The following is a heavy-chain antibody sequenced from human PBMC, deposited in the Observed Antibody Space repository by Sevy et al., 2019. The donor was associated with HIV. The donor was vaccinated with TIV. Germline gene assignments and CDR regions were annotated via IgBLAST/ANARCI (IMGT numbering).Heavy chain of an antibody. V-gene: IGHV3-74*01. J-gene: IGHJ5*02. CDR2: INSDGESI. CDR1: GFTFTSDW. Sequence: GGSLRLSCAASGFTFTSDWMHWVRQPPGKGLVWVSHINSDGESIRYADSVKGRFTTSRDNAKNTLYLQMNNLRAEDTAVYYGARGSRGTFGAWGQGTLITVSS. CDR3: ARGSRGTFGA. D-gene: IGHD1-26*01.